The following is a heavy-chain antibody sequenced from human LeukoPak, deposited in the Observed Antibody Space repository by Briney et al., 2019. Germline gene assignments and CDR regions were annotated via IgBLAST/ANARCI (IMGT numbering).Heavy chain of an antibody. J-gene: IGHJ4*02. Sequence: GGSLRLSCAASGFTFSSYAMSWVRQAPGKGLEWVSAISGSGGSTYYADSVKGRFTISRDNSKNTVYLHMNSLRFEDSAVYYCAKDLLGDHDDFWGQGTLVTVSS. CDR3: AKDLLGDHDDF. V-gene: IGHV3-23*01. CDR2: ISGSGGST. D-gene: IGHD2-21*02. CDR1: GFTFSSYA.